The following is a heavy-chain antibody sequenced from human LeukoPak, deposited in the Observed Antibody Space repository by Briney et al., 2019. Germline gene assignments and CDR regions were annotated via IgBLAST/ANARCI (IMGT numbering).Heavy chain of an antibody. J-gene: IGHJ4*02. CDR1: GGSISSSGYY. D-gene: IGHD6-13*01. Sequence: PSETLSLTCSVSGGSISSSGYYWGWIRQPPGKGLEWIGSVYYSGTTYYNPSLKSRVIMSVDTSKNQFSLRLSSVTAADTAIYYCAREYSSSRYDYWGQGTPVSVSS. CDR3: AREYSSSRYDY. V-gene: IGHV4-39*07. CDR2: VYYSGTT.